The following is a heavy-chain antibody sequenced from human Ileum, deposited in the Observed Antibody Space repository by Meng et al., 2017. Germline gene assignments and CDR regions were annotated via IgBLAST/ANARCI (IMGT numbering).Heavy chain of an antibody. CDR1: GSTFSSHS. V-gene: IGHV3-21*01. CDR2: ISSSSSYI. D-gene: IGHD6-13*01. J-gene: IGHJ4*02. Sequence: GESLKISCAASGSTFSSHSMYWVRQAPGKGLEWVSSISSSSSYIYYADSVRGRFTISRDNAEKSLSLQMDSLRAEDTAVYYCARETAPGTQRQFDYWGQGTLVTVSS. CDR3: ARETAPGTQRQFDY.